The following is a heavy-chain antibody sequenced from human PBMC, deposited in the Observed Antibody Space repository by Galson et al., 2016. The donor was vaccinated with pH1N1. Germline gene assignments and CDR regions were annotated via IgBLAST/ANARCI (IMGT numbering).Heavy chain of an antibody. D-gene: IGHD5-18*01. Sequence: TLSLTCTVSGGSISSGGYYWSWIRQHPGKGLEWIGYIYYSGSAYYNPSLKSRVTISVDTSKKQFSLKLTSVTSADAAVYYCVAGGYSYDLDLHFGMDVWGQGTTVTVSS. V-gene: IGHV4-31*03. CDR1: GGSISSGGYY. J-gene: IGHJ6*02. CDR3: VAGGYSYDLDLHFGMDV. CDR2: IYYSGSA.